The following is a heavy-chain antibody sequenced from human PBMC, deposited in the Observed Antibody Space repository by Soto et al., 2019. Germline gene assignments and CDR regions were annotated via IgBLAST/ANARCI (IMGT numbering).Heavy chain of an antibody. J-gene: IGHJ4*02. D-gene: IGHD3-16*01. CDR3: ARVDYDYIWGSYSVGY. V-gene: IGHV4-31*03. CDR1: GGSISSGGYY. CDR2: IYYSGST. Sequence: KPSETLSLTCTVSGGSISSGGYYWSWIRQHPGKGLEWIGYIYYSGSTYYNPSLKSRVTISVDTSKNQFSLKLSSVTAADTAVYYCARVDYDYIWGSYSVGYWGQGTLVTVSS.